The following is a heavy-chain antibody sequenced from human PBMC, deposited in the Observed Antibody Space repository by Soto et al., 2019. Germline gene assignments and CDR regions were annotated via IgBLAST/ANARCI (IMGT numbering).Heavy chain of an antibody. CDR2: ISPSGGST. V-gene: IGHV1-46*01. Sequence: ASVKVSCKASGYTFTSYYMHWVRQAPGQGLDWMGIISPSGGSTSYAQKFQGRVTMTRDTSTSTVYMELSSLRSEDTAVYYCATRVQSDILTGYYLGAFDIWGQGTMVTVSS. CDR3: ATRVQSDILTGYYLGAFDI. CDR1: GYTFTSYY. D-gene: IGHD3-9*01. J-gene: IGHJ3*02.